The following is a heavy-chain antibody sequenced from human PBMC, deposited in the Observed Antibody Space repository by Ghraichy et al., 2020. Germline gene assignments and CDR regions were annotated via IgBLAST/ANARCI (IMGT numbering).Heavy chain of an antibody. J-gene: IGHJ6*03. D-gene: IGHD3-10*01. Sequence: GESLNISCAASGFTFSDYYMDWVRQAPGKGLEWVGRVRNKVNSYTTKYVASVEGRFTISRDDSKTSLYLQMNSLKTEDTAVYYCTRSYSIRGALYYMDVWGRGTTVTVSS. CDR3: TRSYSIRGALYYMDV. CDR2: VRNKVNSYTT. CDR1: GFTFSDYY. V-gene: IGHV3-72*01.